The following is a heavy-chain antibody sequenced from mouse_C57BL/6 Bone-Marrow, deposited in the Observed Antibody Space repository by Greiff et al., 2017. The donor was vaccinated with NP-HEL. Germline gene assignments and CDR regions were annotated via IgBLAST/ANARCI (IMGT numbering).Heavy chain of an antibody. D-gene: IGHD1-1*01. CDR1: GYTFTSCW. CDR3: ATTVVADYYAMDY. Sequence: QVQLQQPGAELVKPGASVKLSCKASGYTFTSCWMQWVKQRPGQGLEWIGEIDPSDSYTNYNQKFKGKATLTVDTSSSTAYMQLSSLTSEDSAVYYCATTVVADYYAMDYWGQGTSVTVSS. J-gene: IGHJ4*01. CDR2: IDPSDSYT. V-gene: IGHV1-50*01.